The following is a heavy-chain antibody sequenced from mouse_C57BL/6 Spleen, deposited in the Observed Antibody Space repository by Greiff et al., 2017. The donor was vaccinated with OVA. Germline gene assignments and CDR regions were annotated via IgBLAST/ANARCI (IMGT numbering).Heavy chain of an antibody. V-gene: IGHV1-42*01. Sequence: VQLQQSGPELVKPGASVKISCKASGYSFTGYYMNWVKQSPEKSLEWIGEINPSTGGTTYNQKFKAKATLTVDKSSSTAYMQLKSLTSEDSAVYYCARTLLDARDYWGQGTSVTVSS. CDR3: ARTLLDARDY. J-gene: IGHJ4*01. CDR1: GYSFTGYY. CDR2: INPSTGGT. D-gene: IGHD2-10*01.